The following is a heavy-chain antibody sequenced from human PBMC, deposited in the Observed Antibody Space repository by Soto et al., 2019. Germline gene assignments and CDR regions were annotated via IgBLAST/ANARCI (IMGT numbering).Heavy chain of an antibody. J-gene: IGHJ4*02. CDR2: ISYDGSNK. Sequence: QVQLVESGGGVVQPGRSLRLSCAASGFTFSSCAMHWVRQAPGKGLEWVALISYDGSNKYYADSVKGRFTIARDNSKNTLYLQMNRLRAEDTALYYCARDKRDLRFLEWSYYFDYWGQGTLVTVSS. V-gene: IGHV3-30-3*01. CDR1: GFTFSSCA. D-gene: IGHD3-3*01. CDR3: ARDKRDLRFLEWSYYFDY.